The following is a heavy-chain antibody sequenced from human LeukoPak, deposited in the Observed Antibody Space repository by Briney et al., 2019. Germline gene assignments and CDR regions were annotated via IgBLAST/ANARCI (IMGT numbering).Heavy chain of an antibody. CDR2: IYYSGST. CDR3: ASQSWGYYGSGSYYNEDY. V-gene: IGHV4-39*01. D-gene: IGHD3-10*01. Sequence: SETLSLTCTVSGGSISSSSYYWGWIRQPPGKGLEWIGSIYYSGSTYYNPSLKSRVTISVDTSKNQSSLKLSSVTAADTAVYYCASQSWGYYGSGSYYNEDYWGQGTLVTVSS. J-gene: IGHJ4*02. CDR1: GGSISSSSYY.